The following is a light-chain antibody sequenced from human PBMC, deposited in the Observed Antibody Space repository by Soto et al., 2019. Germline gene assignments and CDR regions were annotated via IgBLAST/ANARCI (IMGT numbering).Light chain of an antibody. J-gene: IGLJ3*02. Sequence: QSALTKPPSASGSPGQSVTISCTGTNNDVGRYNYVSWYQQHPGKAPKVIISDVSERPSGVPDRFSGSKSGNTASLTVSGLQAEDEADYYCSSYAGSNIWVFGGGTKVTVL. CDR2: DVS. CDR1: NNDVGRYNY. V-gene: IGLV2-8*01. CDR3: SSYAGSNIWV.